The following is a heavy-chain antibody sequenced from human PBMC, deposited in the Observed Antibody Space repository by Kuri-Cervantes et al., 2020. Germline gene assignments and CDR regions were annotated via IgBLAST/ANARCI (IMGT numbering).Heavy chain of an antibody. V-gene: IGHV3-33*08. CDR3: ARGYDDSFDY. D-gene: IGHD4-17*01. CDR2: IWYDGSNK. Sequence: GGSLRLSCAASGFTFSSSAMHWVRQAPGKGLEWVAVIWYDGSNKYYADSVKGRFTISRDNSKNTLYLQMNSLRAEDTAVYYCARGYDDSFDYWGQGTLVTVSS. J-gene: IGHJ4*02. CDR1: GFTFSSSA.